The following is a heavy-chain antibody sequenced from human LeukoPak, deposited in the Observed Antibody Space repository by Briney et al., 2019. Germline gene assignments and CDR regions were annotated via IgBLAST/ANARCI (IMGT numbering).Heavy chain of an antibody. CDR1: GFTFTSHS. CDR2: IGSRSTSI. J-gene: IGHJ3*02. V-gene: IGHV3-21*01. D-gene: IGHD6-25*01. CDR3: ARESSESFDI. Sequence: KSGGSLRLSCAASGFTFTSHSMNWVRQAPGKGLEWVSSIGSRSTSIYYADSVKGRFTISRDNAKNSLYLQMNSLRAEDTAVYYCARESSESFDIWGQGTMVAVS.